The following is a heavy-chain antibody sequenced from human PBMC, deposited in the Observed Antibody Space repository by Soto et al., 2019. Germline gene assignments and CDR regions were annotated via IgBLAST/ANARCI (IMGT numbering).Heavy chain of an antibody. CDR3: ARFAAAGTPTYYYYYGMDV. CDR1: GFTFSSYS. CDR2: ISSSSSTL. Sequence: EVQLVESGGGLVQPGGSLRLSCAASGFTFSSYSMNWVRQAPGKGLEWVSYISSSSSTLYYADSVKGRFTISRDNAKNSLYLQMNSLRDEDTAVYYCARFAAAGTPTYYYYYGMDVWGQGTTVTVSS. J-gene: IGHJ6*02. V-gene: IGHV3-48*02. D-gene: IGHD6-13*01.